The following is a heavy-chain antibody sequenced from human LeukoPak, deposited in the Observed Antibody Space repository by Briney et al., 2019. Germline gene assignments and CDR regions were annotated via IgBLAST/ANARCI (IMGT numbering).Heavy chain of an antibody. V-gene: IGHV3-33*01. J-gene: IGHJ4*02. CDR1: GFTFSSYG. D-gene: IGHD1-26*01. Sequence: PGGSLRLSCAASGFTFSSYGMHWVRQAPGKGLEWVAVIWCDGSNKYYADSVKGRFTISRDNSKNTLYLQMNSLRAEDTAVYYCARGSYYRYYFDYWGQGTLVTVSS. CDR2: IWCDGSNK. CDR3: ARGSYYRYYFDY.